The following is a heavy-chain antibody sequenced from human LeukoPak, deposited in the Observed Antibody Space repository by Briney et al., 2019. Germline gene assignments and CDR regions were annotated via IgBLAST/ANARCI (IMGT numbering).Heavy chain of an antibody. D-gene: IGHD5-18*01. J-gene: IGHJ4*02. V-gene: IGHV1-2*02. CDR1: GYTFTGYY. CDR3: ARELPGTDTAMVFDY. CDR2: INSNSGGT. Sequence: ASVKVSCKASGYTFTGYYMHWVRQAPGQGLEWMGWINSNSGGTNYAQKFQGRVTMTRDTSISTAYMELSRLRSDDTAVYYCARELPGTDTAMVFDYWGQGTLVTVSS.